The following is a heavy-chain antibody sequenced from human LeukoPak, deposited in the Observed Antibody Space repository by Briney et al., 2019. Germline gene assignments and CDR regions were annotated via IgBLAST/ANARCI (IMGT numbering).Heavy chain of an antibody. J-gene: IGHJ4*02. V-gene: IGHV4-39*07. Sequence: PSETLSLTCTVSGGSISSSSYYWGWIRQPPGKGLEWIGSIYYSGSTYYNPSLKSRVTISVDTSKNQFSLKLSSVTAADTAVYYCARDLFQALSSWYGGGFDYWGQGTLVTVSS. CDR3: ARDLFQALSSWYGGGFDY. CDR1: GGSISSSSYY. D-gene: IGHD6-13*01. CDR2: IYYSGST.